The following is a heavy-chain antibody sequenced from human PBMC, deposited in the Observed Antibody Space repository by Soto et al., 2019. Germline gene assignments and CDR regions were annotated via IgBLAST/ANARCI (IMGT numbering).Heavy chain of an antibody. D-gene: IGHD2-21*02. CDR3: ASSIVVVTAISPDAFDI. Sequence: SETLSLTCAVSGGSISSGGYSWSWIRQPPGKGLEWIGYIYHSGSTYYNPSLKSRVTISVDRSKNQFSLKLSSVTAADTAAYYCASSIVVVTAISPDAFDIWGQGTMVTVSS. CDR2: IYHSGST. V-gene: IGHV4-30-2*01. CDR1: GGSISSGGYS. J-gene: IGHJ3*02.